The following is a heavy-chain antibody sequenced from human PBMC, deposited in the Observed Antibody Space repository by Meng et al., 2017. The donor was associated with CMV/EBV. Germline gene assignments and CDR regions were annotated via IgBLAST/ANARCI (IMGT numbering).Heavy chain of an antibody. Sequence: GGSLRLSCAASGFTFSSYGMHWVRQAPGKGLEWVAFIRYDGSNKYYADSVKGRFTISRDNSKNTLYLQMNSLRAEDTAVYYCAKRKGGYIYGDFDYWGQGTLVTVS. J-gene: IGHJ4*02. CDR1: GFTFSSYG. V-gene: IGHV3-30*02. D-gene: IGHD5-18*01. CDR2: IRYDGSNK. CDR3: AKRKGGYIYGDFDY.